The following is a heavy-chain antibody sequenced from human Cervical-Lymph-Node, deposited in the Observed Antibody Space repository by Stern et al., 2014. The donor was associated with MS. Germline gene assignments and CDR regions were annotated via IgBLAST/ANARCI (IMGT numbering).Heavy chain of an antibody. J-gene: IGHJ5*02. CDR2: ISLGSGNI. Sequence: EVQLVESGGGPVQPGRSRRLSCVAPGFIFDDYAMHWVRQVPGKGLEWVSGISLGSGNIQYADSVKGRFTISRDNAKNSLFLQMNGLRADDTALYYCVKEASSSAGTWFDLWGQGTLVIVSS. D-gene: IGHD6-6*01. CDR3: VKEASSSAGTWFDL. CDR1: GFIFDDYA. V-gene: IGHV3-9*01.